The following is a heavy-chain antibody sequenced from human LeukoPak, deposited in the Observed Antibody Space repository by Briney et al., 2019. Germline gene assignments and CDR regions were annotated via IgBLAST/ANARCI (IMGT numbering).Heavy chain of an antibody. D-gene: IGHD2-2*01. CDR1: GFTFSSYA. J-gene: IGHJ4*01. Sequence: GGSLRLSCAASGFTFSSYAMHWVRQAPGKGLEWVAVISYDGSNKYYADSVKGRFTISRDNSKNTLYLQMNSLRAEDTAVYYCASALDTDCSNTSCADYWGHGTLVTVSS. V-gene: IGHV3-30-3*01. CDR3: ASALDTDCSNTSCADY. CDR2: ISYDGSNK.